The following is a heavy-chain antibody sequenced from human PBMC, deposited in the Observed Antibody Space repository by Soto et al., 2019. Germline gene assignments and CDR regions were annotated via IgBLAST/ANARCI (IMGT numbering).Heavy chain of an antibody. CDR3: ARRTSGWYFAY. Sequence: EVQLLESGGGLVQPGGSLRLSCAASGFTFSGYAMNWVRQAPGKGLEWVSVISGSGDSTYYADSVKGRFTISRDNSKNTLYLQMNSLSADDTAVYYCARRTSGWYFAYWGQGTLVTVSS. D-gene: IGHD6-19*01. CDR2: ISGSGDST. J-gene: IGHJ4*02. V-gene: IGHV3-23*01. CDR1: GFTFSGYA.